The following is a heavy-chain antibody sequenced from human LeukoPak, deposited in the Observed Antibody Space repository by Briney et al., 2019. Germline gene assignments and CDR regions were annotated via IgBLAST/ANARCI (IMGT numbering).Heavy chain of an antibody. CDR1: GFNFNIYW. CDR2: IYSSDGA. V-gene: IGHV3-66*01. Sequence: GGSLRLSCAASGFNFNIYWMHWVRQAPGKGLEWVSLIYSSDGAYYADSVKGRFTISRDNSKNTLYLQMNSLRAEDTAVYYCARDADSWGQGTLVTVSS. CDR3: ARDADS. J-gene: IGHJ4*02.